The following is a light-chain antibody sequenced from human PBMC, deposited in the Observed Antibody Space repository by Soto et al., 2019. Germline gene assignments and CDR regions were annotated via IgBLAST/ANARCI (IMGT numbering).Light chain of an antibody. V-gene: IGLV2-14*01. CDR3: SSYTSSSTRV. J-gene: IGLJ1*01. Sequence: QSALTQPASVSGSPGQSITISCTGTSSDVGGYNYISWYQQHPGKAPKLMIYAVSNRPSGVSSRFSGSKSGNTASLTISGLQAEDEADYYCSSYTSSSTRVFGTGTKLTVL. CDR1: SSDVGGYNY. CDR2: AVS.